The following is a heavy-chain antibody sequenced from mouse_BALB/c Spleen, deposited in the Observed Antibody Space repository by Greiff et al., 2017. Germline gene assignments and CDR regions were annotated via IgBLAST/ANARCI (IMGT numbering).Heavy chain of an antibody. Sequence: EVKLQESGGGLVQPGGSRKLSCAASGFTFSSFGMHWVRQAPEKGLEWVAYISSGSSTIYYADTVKGRFTISRDNPKNTLFLQMTSLRSEDTAMYYCAREDGAMDYWGQGTSVTVSS. CDR1: GFTFSSFG. CDR2: ISSGSSTI. V-gene: IGHV5-17*02. D-gene: IGHD2-3*01. J-gene: IGHJ4*01. CDR3: AREDGAMDY.